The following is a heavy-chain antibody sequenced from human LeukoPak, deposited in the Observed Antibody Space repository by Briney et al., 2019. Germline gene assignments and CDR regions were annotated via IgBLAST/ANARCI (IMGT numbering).Heavy chain of an antibody. CDR1: GGTFISYA. CDR2: IIPIFGTA. CDR3: ARGMSSSSTYFDY. V-gene: IGHV1-69*13. Sequence: SVKVSCKASGGTFISYAISWVRQAPGQGLEWMGGIIPIFGTANYAQKFQGRVTITADESTSTAYMELSSLRSEDTAVYYCARGMSSSSTYFDYWGQGTLVTVSS. D-gene: IGHD6-6*01. J-gene: IGHJ4*02.